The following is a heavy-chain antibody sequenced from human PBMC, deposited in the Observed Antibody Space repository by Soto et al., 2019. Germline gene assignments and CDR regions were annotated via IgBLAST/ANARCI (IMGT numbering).Heavy chain of an antibody. CDR3: ARQSKLYSSSRYYYYYMDV. D-gene: IGHD6-6*01. Sequence: PSETLSLTCAVYGGSFSGYYWSWIRQPPGKGLEWIGEINHSGSTNYNPSLKSRVTISVDTSKNQFSLKLSSVTAADTAVYYCARQSKLYSSSRYYYYYMDVWGNGTTVT. V-gene: IGHV4-34*01. CDR2: INHSGST. J-gene: IGHJ6*03. CDR1: GGSFSGYY.